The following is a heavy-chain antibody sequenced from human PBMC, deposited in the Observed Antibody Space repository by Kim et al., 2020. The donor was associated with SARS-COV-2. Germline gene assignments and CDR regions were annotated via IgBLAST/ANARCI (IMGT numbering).Heavy chain of an antibody. CDR1: GFTFSSYA. J-gene: IGHJ6*03. CDR3: AREGPWPYCTNGVCPYYYYYYMDV. D-gene: IGHD2-8*01. Sequence: GGSLRLSCAASGFTFSSYAMHWVRQAPGKGLEWVAVISYDGSNKYYADSVKGRFTISRDNSKNTLYLQMNSLRAEDTAVYYCAREGPWPYCTNGVCPYYYYYYMDVWGKGTTVTVSS. V-gene: IGHV3-30*04. CDR2: ISYDGSNK.